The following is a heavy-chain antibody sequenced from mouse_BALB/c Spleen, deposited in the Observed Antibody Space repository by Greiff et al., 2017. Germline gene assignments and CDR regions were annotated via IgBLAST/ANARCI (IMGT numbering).Heavy chain of an antibody. V-gene: IGHV14-1*02. CDR1: GFNIKDYY. CDR2: IDPENGNT. D-gene: IGHD2-4*01. Sequence: VQLKESGAELVRPGALVKLSCKASGFNIKDYYMHWVKQRPEQGLEWIGWIDPENGNTIYDPKFQGKASITADTSSNTAYLQLSSLTSEDTAVYYCARGDYDDQYYFDYWGQGTTLTVSS. J-gene: IGHJ2*01. CDR3: ARGDYDDQYYFDY.